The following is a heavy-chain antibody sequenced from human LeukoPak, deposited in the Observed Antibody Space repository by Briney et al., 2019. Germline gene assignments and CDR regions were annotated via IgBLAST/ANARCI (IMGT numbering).Heavy chain of an antibody. CDR1: GFSLSTSGMC. CDR3: ARMRKFRGSSWHVVRSYYFDY. CDR2: IDWDDDK. Sequence: SGPALVKPTQTLTLTCTFSGFSLSTSGMCVSWIRQPPGKALEWLARIDWDDDKYYSTSLKTRLTISKDTSKNQVVLTMTNMDPVDTATYYCARMRKFRGSSWHVVRSYYFDYWGQGTLVTVSS. V-gene: IGHV2-70*11. D-gene: IGHD6-13*01. J-gene: IGHJ4*02.